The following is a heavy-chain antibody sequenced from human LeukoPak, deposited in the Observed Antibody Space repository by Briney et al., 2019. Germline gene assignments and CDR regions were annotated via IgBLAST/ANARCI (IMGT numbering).Heavy chain of an antibody. CDR2: IIPVLNIT. CDR1: GGTFSSSA. D-gene: IGHD4/OR15-4a*01. CDR3: ARDQGLTAPPPYGLDV. J-gene: IGHJ6*02. Sequence: SVKVSCKTSGGTFSSSAITWVRQAPGQGLEWMGRIIPVLNITSYAQKFQGRVTITADTSTSTVYMELSSLRSEETAVYYCARDQGLTAPPPYGLDVWGQGITVIVSS. V-gene: IGHV1-69*04.